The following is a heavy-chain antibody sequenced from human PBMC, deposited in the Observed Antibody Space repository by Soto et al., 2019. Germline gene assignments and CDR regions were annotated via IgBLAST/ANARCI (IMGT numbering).Heavy chain of an antibody. CDR1: GFTFSSYA. V-gene: IGHV3-23*01. CDR2: ISGSGGST. CDR3: AKEETYYDFWSGYYPAKYYYYYDMDV. D-gene: IGHD3-3*01. Sequence: GGSLRLSCAASGFTFSSYAMSWVRQAPGKGLEWVSAISGSGGSTYYADSVKGRFTISRDNSKNTLYLQMNSLRAEDTAVYYCAKEETYYDFWSGYYPAKYYYYYDMDVWGKGTTVTVSS. J-gene: IGHJ6*03.